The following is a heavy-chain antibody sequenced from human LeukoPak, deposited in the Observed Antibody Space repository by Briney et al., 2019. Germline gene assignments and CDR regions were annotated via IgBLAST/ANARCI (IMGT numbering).Heavy chain of an antibody. CDR2: ISYGGSNK. J-gene: IGHJ6*02. D-gene: IGHD6-13*01. CDR3: AKDRDIAAAGYAVFDYYCGMDV. CDR1: GFTFSSYG. Sequence: GGSLRLSCAASGFTFSSYGMHWVRQAPGKGLEWVAVISYGGSNKYYADSVKGRFTISRDNSKNTLYLQMNSLRAEDTAVYYCAKDRDIAAAGYAVFDYYCGMDVWGQGTTVTVSS. V-gene: IGHV3-30*18.